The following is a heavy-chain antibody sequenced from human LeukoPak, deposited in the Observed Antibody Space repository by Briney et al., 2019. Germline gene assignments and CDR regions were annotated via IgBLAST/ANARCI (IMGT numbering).Heavy chain of an antibody. CDR3: AKGWGAVDC. CDR1: GFTFDDYA. D-gene: IGHD1-26*01. CDR2: ISWNSGSI. J-gene: IGHJ4*02. Sequence: GGSLRLSCAASGFTFDDYAMHWVRQAPGKGLEWVSGISWNSGSIGYADSVKGRFTISRDNAKNSLCLQMNSLRAEDTALYYCAKGWGAVDCWGQGTLVTVSS. V-gene: IGHV3-9*01.